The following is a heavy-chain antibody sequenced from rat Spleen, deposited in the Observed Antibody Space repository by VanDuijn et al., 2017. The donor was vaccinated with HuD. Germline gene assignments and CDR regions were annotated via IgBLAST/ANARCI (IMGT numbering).Heavy chain of an antibody. CDR3: ARRGYWVWYFDF. CDR1: GFTFSNYD. D-gene: IGHD1-11*01. CDR2: ISTGGGNT. V-gene: IGHV5-25*01. Sequence: EVQLVESGGGLVQPGRSMKLSCAASGFTFSNYDMAWVRQAPTKGLEWVASISTGGGNTYYPDSVKGRFTISRDNAKSTLYLQMDSLRSEDTATYYCARRGYWVWYFDFWGPGTMVTVSS. J-gene: IGHJ1*01.